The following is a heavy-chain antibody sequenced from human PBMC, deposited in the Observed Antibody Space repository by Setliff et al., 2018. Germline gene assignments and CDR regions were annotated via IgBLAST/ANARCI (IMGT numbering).Heavy chain of an antibody. D-gene: IGHD3-9*01. CDR2: IFSSGTT. V-gene: IGHV4-30-4*08. Sequence: PSETLSLTCTVSGGSFNSANYYWNWIRQPPGKGLEWIGFIFSSGTTSYNPSLISRVFMSIDTSQNQVSLRLSSVTAADTAVYYCVRGANDILTTYALDIWGEGTMVT. J-gene: IGHJ3*02. CDR1: GGSFNSANYY. CDR3: VRGANDILTTYALDI.